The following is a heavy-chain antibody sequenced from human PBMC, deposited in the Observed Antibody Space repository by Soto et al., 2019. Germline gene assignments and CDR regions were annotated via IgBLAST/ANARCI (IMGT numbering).Heavy chain of an antibody. CDR1: GLTFRGYW. J-gene: IGHJ4*02. Sequence: VQLVESGGGLVQPGGSLRLSCAASGLTFRGYWMTWVRQAPGKGLEWVVNINEGGSATYYVDSVKGRFTISRDNAENSLYLQMNSLRVEDTAVYYCASGGHVDYCGQGTLVTVSS. CDR2: INEGGSAT. CDR3: ASGGHVDY. V-gene: IGHV3-7*01. D-gene: IGHD3-16*01.